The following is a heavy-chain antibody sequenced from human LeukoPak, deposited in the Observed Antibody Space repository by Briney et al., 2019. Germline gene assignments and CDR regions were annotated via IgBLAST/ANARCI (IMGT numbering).Heavy chain of an antibody. Sequence: PGGSLRLSCVGSGFMFSNYWMSWVRQAPGKGLEWVANINKDGSVAYSADSLKGRFTFSRDNSKNTLYLQMNSLRAEDTAVYYCARARGKLLWFGELLSDLVYWGQGTLVTVSS. CDR2: INKDGSVA. CDR3: ARARGKLLWFGELLSDLVY. D-gene: IGHD3-10*01. V-gene: IGHV3-7*01. CDR1: GFMFSNYW. J-gene: IGHJ4*02.